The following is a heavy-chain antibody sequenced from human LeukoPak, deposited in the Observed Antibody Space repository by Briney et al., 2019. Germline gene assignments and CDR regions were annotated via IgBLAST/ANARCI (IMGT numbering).Heavy chain of an antibody. CDR3: ARQPGMTAKSWYFDL. CDR2: IHPGDSHT. D-gene: IGHD2-2*01. V-gene: IGHV5-51*01. CDR1: GYTFTKYW. Sequence: GVSLKISCEGSGYTFTKYWIGWVRQMPGKGLEWMGIIHPGDSHTWYSPSFQGQVTISADKSISMAYLQWSSLKASDTAMYFCARQPGMTAKSWYFDLWGRGTLVTVSS. J-gene: IGHJ2*01.